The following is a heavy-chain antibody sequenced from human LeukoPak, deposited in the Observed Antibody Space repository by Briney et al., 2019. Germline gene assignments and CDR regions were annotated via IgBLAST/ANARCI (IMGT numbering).Heavy chain of an antibody. Sequence: PSETLSLTCTVSGGSISSGGYYWSWIHQHPGKGLEWIGYIYYSGSTYYNPSLKSRVTISVDTSKNQFSLKLSSVTAADAAVYYCAAYSSSNHYGMDVWGQGTTVTVSS. CDR1: GGSISSGGYY. D-gene: IGHD6-6*01. CDR2: IYYSGST. CDR3: AAYSSSNHYGMDV. J-gene: IGHJ6*02. V-gene: IGHV4-31*03.